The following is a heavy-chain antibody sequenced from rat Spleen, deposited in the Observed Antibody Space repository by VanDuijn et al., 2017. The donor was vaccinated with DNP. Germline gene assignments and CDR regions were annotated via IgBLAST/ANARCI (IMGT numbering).Heavy chain of an antibody. Sequence: EVQLVESGGGLVQPGRSLKLSCAASGFTFSNYGMAWVRQAPTKGLEWVASITNSGGSTYYRDSVMGRFTISRDNAKSTLYLQMDSLRSDDTATYYCSTLNFYASLSEYFDYWGQGVMVTVSS. CDR1: GFTFSNYG. CDR2: ITNSGGST. CDR3: STLNFYASLSEYFDY. V-gene: IGHV5S13*01. D-gene: IGHD1-12*01. J-gene: IGHJ2*01.